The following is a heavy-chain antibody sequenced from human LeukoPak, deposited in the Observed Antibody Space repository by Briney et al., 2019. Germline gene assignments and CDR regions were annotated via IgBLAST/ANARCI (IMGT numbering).Heavy chain of an antibody. CDR1: GGSFSHYY. CDR3: SRGSDESKTGDY. Sequence: SETLSLTCAIYGGSFSHYYWSWIRQPPGKGLEWVGEIHTSGSTSFNPSLESRVSISKDTSKNQFSLKLTSVTAADTAVYYCSRGSDESKTGDYWGQGTLVTVSS. CDR2: IHTSGST. D-gene: IGHD6-25*01. V-gene: IGHV4-34*01. J-gene: IGHJ4*02.